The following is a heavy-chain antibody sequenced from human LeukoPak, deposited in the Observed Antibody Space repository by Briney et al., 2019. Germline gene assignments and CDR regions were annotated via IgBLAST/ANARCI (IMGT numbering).Heavy chain of an antibody. D-gene: IGHD1-26*01. CDR3: ARSGVGATRYYYYMDV. Sequence: SETLSLTCTVSGGSISSSSYYWSWIRQPPGKGLEWIGYIYYSGSTNYNPSLKSRVTISVDTSKNQFSLKLSSVTAADTAVYYCARSGVGATRYYYYMDVWGKGTTVTVSS. CDR1: GGSISSSSYY. J-gene: IGHJ6*03. CDR2: IYYSGST. V-gene: IGHV4-61*05.